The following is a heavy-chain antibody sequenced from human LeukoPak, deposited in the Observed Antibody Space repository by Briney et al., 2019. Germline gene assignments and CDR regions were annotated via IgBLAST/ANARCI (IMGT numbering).Heavy chain of an antibody. J-gene: IGHJ4*02. Sequence: ASVKVSCKVSGYTLTELSMHWARQAPGKGLEWMGGFDPEDGETIYAQKFQGRVTMTEDTSTDTAYMELSSLRSEDTAVYYCATRIAARPRGVFDYWGQGTLVTVSS. CDR2: FDPEDGET. CDR3: ATRIAARPRGVFDY. D-gene: IGHD6-6*01. CDR1: GYTLTELS. V-gene: IGHV1-24*01.